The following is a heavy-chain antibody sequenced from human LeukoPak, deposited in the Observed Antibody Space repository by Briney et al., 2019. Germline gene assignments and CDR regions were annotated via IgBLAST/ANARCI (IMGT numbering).Heavy chain of an antibody. V-gene: IGHV3-73*01. CDR1: GFTFIGSS. CDR3: TRHSSSWFHNWFDP. D-gene: IGHD6-13*01. J-gene: IGHJ5*02. CDR2: IISKANSYAT. Sequence: GGSLRLSCAASGFTFIGSSIHWVRQASGKGLEEVGRIISKANSYATADAAAVKGRFTIYRDDSKNTAYLQMNSVRTEDTAVYYCTRHSSSWFHNWFDPWGQGTLVTVSS.